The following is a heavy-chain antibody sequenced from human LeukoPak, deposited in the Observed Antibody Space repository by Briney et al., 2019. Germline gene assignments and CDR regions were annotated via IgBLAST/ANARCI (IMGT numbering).Heavy chain of an antibody. D-gene: IGHD3-9*01. CDR1: GGSISSSNW. CDR3: AKILTGYYTSWFDP. V-gene: IGHV4-4*02. CDR2: IYHSGST. Sequence: PSGALSLTCAVSGGSISSSNWWSWVRQPPGKGLEWIGEIYHSGSTNYNPSLKSRVTISVDKSKNQFSLELSSVTAADTAVYYCAKILTGYYTSWFDPWGQGTLVTVSS. J-gene: IGHJ5*02.